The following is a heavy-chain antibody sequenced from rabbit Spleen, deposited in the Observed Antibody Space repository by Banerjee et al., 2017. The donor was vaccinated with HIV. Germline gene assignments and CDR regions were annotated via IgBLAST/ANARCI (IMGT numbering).Heavy chain of an antibody. CDR1: GFSFSNKAV. CDR3: ARGEHFSVGFSAFAIYLDL. CDR2: INVVTGKA. Sequence: QEQLVESGGGLVKPEGSLTLTCTASGFSFSNKAVMCWVRQAPGKGLEWIACINVVTGKAVYASWAKGRYTFSKTSSTTVTLEMTSLTAADTATYFCARGEHFSVGFSAFAIYLDLWGQGTLVTVS. J-gene: IGHJ6*01. D-gene: IGHD6-1*01. V-gene: IGHV1S45*01.